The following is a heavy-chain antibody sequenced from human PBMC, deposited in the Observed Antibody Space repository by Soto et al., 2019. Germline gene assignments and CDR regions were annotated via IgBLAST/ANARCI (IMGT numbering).Heavy chain of an antibody. V-gene: IGHV3-48*01. Sequence: EVQLVESGGGLVQPGGSLRLSCAASGFTFSSYSMNWVRQAPGKGLEWVSYISNSSSTISYADSVRGRFTISRDNAKNSLYLQMNSVRAEDTAVYYCANSLTTVTPGYWGQGTLVTVSS. D-gene: IGHD4-17*01. CDR3: ANSLTTVTPGY. CDR2: ISNSSSTI. CDR1: GFTFSSYS. J-gene: IGHJ4*02.